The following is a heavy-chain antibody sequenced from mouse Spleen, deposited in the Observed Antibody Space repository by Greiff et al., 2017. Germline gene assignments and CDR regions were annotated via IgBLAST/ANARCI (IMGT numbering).Heavy chain of an antibody. CDR2: IFPGSGNT. V-gene: IGHV1-66*01. CDR3: ARRYGSSPRAMDY. CDR1: GYSFTSYY. D-gene: IGHD1-1*01. Sequence: VNVVESGPELVKPGASVNISCKASGYSFTSYYIHWVKQRPGQGLEWIGWIFPGSGNTKYNEKFKGKATLTVDKSSSTAYMHLNSLTSEDSAVYYCARRYGSSPRAMDYWGQGTSVTVSS. J-gene: IGHJ4*01.